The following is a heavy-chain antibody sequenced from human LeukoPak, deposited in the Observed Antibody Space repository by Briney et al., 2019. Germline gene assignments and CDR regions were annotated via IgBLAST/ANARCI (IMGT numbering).Heavy chain of an antibody. CDR2: INPSGGST. D-gene: IGHD3-22*01. CDR3: ARDSRRYYYDSSGYNDY. J-gene: IGHJ4*02. Sequence: ASVKVSCKASGYTFTSYYMHWVRQAPGQGLEWMGLINPSGGSTSYAQKFQGRVTMTRDTSTSTVYMELNSLRSEDTAVYYCARDSRRYYYDSSGYNDYWGQGTLVTVSS. V-gene: IGHV1-46*01. CDR1: GYTFTSYY.